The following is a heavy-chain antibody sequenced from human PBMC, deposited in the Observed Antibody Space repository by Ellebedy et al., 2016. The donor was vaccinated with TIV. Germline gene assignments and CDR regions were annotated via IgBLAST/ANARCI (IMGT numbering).Heavy chain of an antibody. CDR1: AGSISSHY. CDR3: ARVDRSGSYLH. D-gene: IGHD3-10*01. V-gene: IGHV4-59*11. CDR2: IYYTGST. J-gene: IGHJ1*01. Sequence: MPSETLSLTCTVSAGSISSHYWSWIRQPPGKGLEWLGYIYYTGSTNYNPSLKSRVTISVDTSKNQFSLNLSSVTAADTAVYFCARVDRSGSYLHWGQGTLVTVSS.